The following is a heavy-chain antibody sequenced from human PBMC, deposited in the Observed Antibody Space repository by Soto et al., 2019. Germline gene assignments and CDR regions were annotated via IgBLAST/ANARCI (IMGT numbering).Heavy chain of an antibody. CDR3: AREDYSNYFDY. J-gene: IGHJ4*02. V-gene: IGHV1-69*12. D-gene: IGHD4-4*01. CDR1: GGTFSSYA. CDR2: SIPIFGTA. Sequence: QVQLVQSGAEVKKPGSSVKLSCKASGGTFSSYAISWVRQAPGQGLEWMGGSIPIFGTANYAQKFQGRVTITADESTSTAYMELSSLRSEDTAVYYCAREDYSNYFDYWGQGTLVTGSS.